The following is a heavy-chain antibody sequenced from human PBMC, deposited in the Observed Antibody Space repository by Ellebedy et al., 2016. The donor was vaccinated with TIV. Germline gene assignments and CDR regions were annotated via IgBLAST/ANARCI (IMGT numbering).Heavy chain of an antibody. CDR3: ARDARFIDQQHNWFDP. CDR1: GFIFSDYY. CDR2: ISSSGRTV. V-gene: IGHV3-11*01. Sequence: LSLTCAASGFIFSDYYMSWIRQAPGKGLEWVSYISSSGRTVYYADSVKGQFTISRDNAKNSLYLQMNSLRAEDTAVYYCARDARFIDQQHNWFDPWGQGTLVTVSS. D-gene: IGHD6-13*01. J-gene: IGHJ5*02.